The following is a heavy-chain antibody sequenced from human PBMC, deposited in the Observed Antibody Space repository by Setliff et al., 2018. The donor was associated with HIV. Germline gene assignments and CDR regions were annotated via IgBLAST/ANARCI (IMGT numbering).Heavy chain of an antibody. CDR2: IYYSGST. V-gene: IGHV4-59*01. D-gene: IGHD3-10*01. Sequence: SETLSLTCTVSGGSISSYYWSWIRQPPGKGLEWIGYIYYSGSTNYNPSLKSRVTISVGTSKNQFSLKLSSVTAAETAVYYCARSPSGYGSGSYYHYYYYGMDVWGQGTTGTAP. CDR1: GGSISSYY. J-gene: IGHJ6*02. CDR3: ARSPSGYGSGSYYHYYYYGMDV.